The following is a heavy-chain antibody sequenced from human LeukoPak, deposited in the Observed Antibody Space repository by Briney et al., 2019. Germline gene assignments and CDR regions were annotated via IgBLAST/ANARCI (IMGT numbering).Heavy chain of an antibody. CDR3: AGSGYTYGKEVFDI. Sequence: GASVKVSCKASGGTFNSYSINWMRQAPGQGPEWMGGIIPMIGAVYFARDFQGRVTITADESTATAYMELSGLRSEDTAIYYCAGSGYTYGKEVFDIWAQGTMVTVSS. CDR2: IIPMIGAV. J-gene: IGHJ3*02. V-gene: IGHV1-69*01. CDR1: GGTFNSYS. D-gene: IGHD5-18*01.